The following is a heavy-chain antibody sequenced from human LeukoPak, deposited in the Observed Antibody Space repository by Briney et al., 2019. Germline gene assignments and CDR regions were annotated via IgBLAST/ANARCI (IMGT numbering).Heavy chain of an antibody. V-gene: IGHV3-23*01. Sequence: GGSLRLSCAASGFTFSSYAMSWVRQAPGKGLEWVSAVSGSGGSTYYADSVKGRFTISRDNSKNTLYLQMNSLRAEDTAVYYCANWRYCSGGSCPGPFDYWGQGTLVTVSS. J-gene: IGHJ4*02. CDR1: GFTFSSYA. CDR3: ANWRYCSGGSCPGPFDY. D-gene: IGHD2-15*01. CDR2: VSGSGGST.